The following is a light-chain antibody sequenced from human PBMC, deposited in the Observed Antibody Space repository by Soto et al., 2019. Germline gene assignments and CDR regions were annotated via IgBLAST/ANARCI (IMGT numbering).Light chain of an antibody. Sequence: SVLTQPASVSGSPGQSITISCTGTTSDVGDDGFVSWYQQYPGQAPKLMIYKVSNRPSGVSNRFSGSRSANTASLTISGLQAEDEADYYCSSYTQSYIWVFGGGTKVTVL. CDR1: TSDVGDDGF. CDR2: KVS. V-gene: IGLV2-14*01. CDR3: SSYTQSYIWV. J-gene: IGLJ3*02.